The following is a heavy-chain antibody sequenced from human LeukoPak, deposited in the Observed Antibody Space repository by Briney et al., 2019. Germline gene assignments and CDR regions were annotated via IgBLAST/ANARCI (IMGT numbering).Heavy chain of an antibody. J-gene: IGHJ3*02. D-gene: IGHD6-19*01. CDR3: ARDVAGWSSGWYYALDI. CDR1: GFTFSSYW. CDR2: IKSDGFST. Sequence: GGSLRLPCAASGFTFSSYWMHWVRQAPVKGLVWVSRIKSDGFSTTYADSVKGRFTISRDNARNTLYLQMNSLRAEDTAVYYCARDVAGWSSGWYYALDIWGQGTMVTVSS. V-gene: IGHV3-74*01.